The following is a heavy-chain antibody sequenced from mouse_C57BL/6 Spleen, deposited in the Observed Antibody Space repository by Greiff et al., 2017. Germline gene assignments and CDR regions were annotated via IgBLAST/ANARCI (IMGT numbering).Heavy chain of an antibody. D-gene: IGHD1-1*01. CDR3: ARYYYGSSSYYFDY. J-gene: IGHJ2*01. V-gene: IGHV1-52*01. CDR1: GYTFTSYW. Sequence: QVQLQQPGAELVRPGSSVKLSCKASGYTFTSYWMHWVKQRPIQGLEWIGNIDPSDSETHYNQKFKDKATLTVDKSSSTAYMPLSSLTSEDSAVYDCARYYYGSSSYYFDYWGQGTTLTVSS. CDR2: IDPSDSET.